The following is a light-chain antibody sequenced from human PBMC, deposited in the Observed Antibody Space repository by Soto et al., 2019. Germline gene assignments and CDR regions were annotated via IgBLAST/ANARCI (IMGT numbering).Light chain of an antibody. J-gene: IGLJ1*01. CDR2: EVT. CDR3: NSFRVRHLYV. Sequence: QSVLGQPASVSGSPGQTITISCTGTSTDVGGYNAVSWYQHHPGKAPKLIIYEVTHRPSGVSDRFSASKSGNTASLTISGLQAEDEADYYCNSFRVRHLYVFGTGTKV. CDR1: STDVGGYNA. V-gene: IGLV2-14*01.